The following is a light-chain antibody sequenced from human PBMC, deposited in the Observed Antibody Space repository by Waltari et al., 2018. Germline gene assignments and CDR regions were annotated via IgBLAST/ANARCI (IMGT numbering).Light chain of an antibody. CDR3: QVWDSNTFVV. Sequence: SYDLTQPLSVSVALGQTARVTCGGNNIGSKNVHWYQQKPGQAPVLVIYRDSNRPSGIPERFSGSNSGGTATLTISRAQSEDEADYYCQVWDSNTFVVFGGGTKLTVL. CDR2: RDS. V-gene: IGLV3-9*01. J-gene: IGLJ2*01. CDR1: NIGSKN.